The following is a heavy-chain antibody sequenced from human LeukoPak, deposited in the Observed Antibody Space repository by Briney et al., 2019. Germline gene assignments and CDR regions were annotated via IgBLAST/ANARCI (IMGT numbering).Heavy chain of an antibody. V-gene: IGHV4-38-2*02. J-gene: IGHJ5*02. CDR3: ARFGTRDNCCHPGVDT. Sequence: PSETLSLTCTVSGYSLSSGFYWGWIRQPPGKGLEWIATVFHSGSTYYSPSLESRVTISMDTSKNQFSLRLISVTAADTALYYCARFGTRDNCCHPGVDTWGQGTPVTVSS. D-gene: IGHD1-1*01. CDR2: VFHSGST. CDR1: GYSLSSGFY.